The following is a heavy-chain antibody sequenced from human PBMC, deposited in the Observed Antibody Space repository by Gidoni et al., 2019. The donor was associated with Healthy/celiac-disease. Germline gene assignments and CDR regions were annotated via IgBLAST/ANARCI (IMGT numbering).Heavy chain of an antibody. D-gene: IGHD1-26*01. V-gene: IGHV3-21*01. J-gene: IGHJ5*02. CDR2: ISSSSSYI. CDR1: GFPFSSSS. Sequence: EVQLVESGGGLVKPGGSLRLSCAASGFPFSSSSMNWVRQAPGKGLEWVSSISSSSSYIYYADSVKGRFTISRDNAKNSLYLQMNSLRAEDTAVYYCAREGVSGSYSSYNWFDPWGQGTLVTVSS. CDR3: AREGVSGSYSSYNWFDP.